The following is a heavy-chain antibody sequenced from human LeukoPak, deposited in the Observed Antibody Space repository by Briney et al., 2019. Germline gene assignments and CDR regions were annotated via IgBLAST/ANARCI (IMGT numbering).Heavy chain of an antibody. J-gene: IGHJ3*02. D-gene: IGHD3-22*01. Sequence: PSETLSLTCTVSGGSISPSYWGWIRHPPGKGLEWVGHISYNGATNYNPSLKSRLTISVDTSKNQFSLKLTSVITADTAVYFCARVAGYFDSSGYNLVNVFDIWGQGTMVTVSS. CDR3: ARVAGYFDSSGYNLVNVFDI. CDR1: GGSISPSY. V-gene: IGHV4-59*01. CDR2: ISYNGAT.